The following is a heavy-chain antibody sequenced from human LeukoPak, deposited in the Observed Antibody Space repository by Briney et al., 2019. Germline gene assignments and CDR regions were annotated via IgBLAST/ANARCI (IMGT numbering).Heavy chain of an antibody. D-gene: IGHD6-19*01. CDR3: AIHFGAVAGTFDY. CDR2: IYYSGST. CDR1: GGSISSSSYY. V-gene: IGHV4-39*01. Sequence: MPAETLSLTCSVSGGSISSSSYYWGWIRQPPGKGLEWIGSIYYSGSTYYNPSLKSRVTISIDTSKNQFSLKVSSVTAADTAVYYYAIHFGAVAGTFDYWGQGTLVTAST. J-gene: IGHJ4*02.